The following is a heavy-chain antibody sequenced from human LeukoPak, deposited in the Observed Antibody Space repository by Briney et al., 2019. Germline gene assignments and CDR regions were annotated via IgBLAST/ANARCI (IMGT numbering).Heavy chain of an antibody. Sequence: SVKVSCKASGGTFSSYAISWVRQAPGQGLEWMGGIIPIFGTANYAQKFQGRVTITADKSTSTAYMELSSLRSEDTAVYYCARGVWFGDRYYFDYWGQGTLVTVSS. CDR1: GGTFSSYA. CDR3: ARGVWFGDRYYFDY. CDR2: IIPIFGTA. J-gene: IGHJ4*02. D-gene: IGHD3-10*01. V-gene: IGHV1-69*06.